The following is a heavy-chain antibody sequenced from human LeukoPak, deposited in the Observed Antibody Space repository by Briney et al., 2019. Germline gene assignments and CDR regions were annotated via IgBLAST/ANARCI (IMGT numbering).Heavy chain of an antibody. J-gene: IGHJ5*02. V-gene: IGHV1-69*05. Sequence: SVKVSCKASGGTFSSYAISWVRQARGQGLEWMGRIIPIFGTANYAQKFQGRVTITTDESTSTAYMELSSLRSEDTAVYYCARASYYYDSSGYRRYNWFDPWGQGTLVTVSS. CDR2: IIPIFGTA. D-gene: IGHD3-22*01. CDR1: GGTFSSYA. CDR3: ARASYYYDSSGYRRYNWFDP.